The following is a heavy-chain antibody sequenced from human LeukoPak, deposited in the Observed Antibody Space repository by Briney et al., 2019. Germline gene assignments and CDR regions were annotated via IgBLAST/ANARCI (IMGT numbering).Heavy chain of an antibody. CDR3: ARHVNWNDY. J-gene: IGHJ4*02. CDR2: IYYSGST. CDR1: GGSISSYY. Sequence: PSETLSLTCTVSGGSISSYYWSWIRQPPGKGLEWIGYIYYSGSTNYNPSLKSRVTISVDTSKNQFSLKLSSVTAADTAVYYCARHVNWNDYWGQGTPVTVSS. V-gene: IGHV4-59*08. D-gene: IGHD1-20*01.